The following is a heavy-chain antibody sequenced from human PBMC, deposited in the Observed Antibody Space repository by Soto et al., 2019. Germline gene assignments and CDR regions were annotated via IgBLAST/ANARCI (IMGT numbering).Heavy chain of an antibody. CDR3: AKQRAGYGSGSDTFYFDF. D-gene: IGHD3-10*01. CDR2: LSGSGGTT. V-gene: IGHV3-23*01. J-gene: IGHJ4*02. CDR1: GFTFSTYA. Sequence: GGSLRLSCSTSGFTFSTYAMNWVRQAPGRGLEWVSALSGSGGTTYYADSVRGRFTISRDNSKNTLFLQMSSLRAEDTALYYCAKQRAGYGSGSDTFYFDFWGQGTLVTVSS.